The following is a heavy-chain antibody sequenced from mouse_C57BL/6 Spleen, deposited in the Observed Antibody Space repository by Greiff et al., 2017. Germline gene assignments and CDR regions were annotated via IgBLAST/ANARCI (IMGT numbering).Heavy chain of an antibody. V-gene: IGHV1-15*01. CDR2: IDPETGGT. CDR1: GYTFTDYE. J-gene: IGHJ4*01. D-gene: IGHD1-1*01. Sequence: QVQLQQSGAELVRPGASVTLSCKASGYTFTDYEMHWVKQTPVHGLEWIGAIDPETGGTAYNQKFKGKAILTADKSSSTAYMELRSLTSEDSAVYYCTRAYYYGIAMDYWGQGTSVTVSS. CDR3: TRAYYYGIAMDY.